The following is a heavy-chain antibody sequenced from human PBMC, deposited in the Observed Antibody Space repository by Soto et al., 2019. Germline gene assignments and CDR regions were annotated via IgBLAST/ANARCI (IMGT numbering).Heavy chain of an antibody. V-gene: IGHV5-10-1*01. Sequence: PGESLKISCKGSGYSFTSYWISWVRQMPGKGLEWMGRIDPSDSYTNYSPSFQGHVTISADKSISTAYLQWSSLKASDTAMYYCAAPKQLSRGYYYGIDVWGQGTTVTVSS. CDR2: IDPSDSYT. J-gene: IGHJ6*02. CDR3: AAPKQLSRGYYYGIDV. D-gene: IGHD2-2*01. CDR1: GYSFTSYW.